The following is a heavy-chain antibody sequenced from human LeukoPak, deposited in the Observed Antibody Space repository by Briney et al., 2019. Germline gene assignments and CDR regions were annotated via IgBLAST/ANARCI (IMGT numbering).Heavy chain of an antibody. CDR1: GFTFSSYA. J-gene: IGHJ4*02. CDR3: AKDLRILLWFGELPTLFDY. D-gene: IGHD3-10*01. CDR2: ISGSGGST. V-gene: IGHV3-23*01. Sequence: PGGSLRLSCAASGFTFSSYAMSWVRQAPGKGLEWVSAISGSGGSTYYADSVKGRFTISRDNSKNTLYLQMNSLRAEDTAVYYCAKDLRILLWFGELPTLFDYWGQGTLVTVSS.